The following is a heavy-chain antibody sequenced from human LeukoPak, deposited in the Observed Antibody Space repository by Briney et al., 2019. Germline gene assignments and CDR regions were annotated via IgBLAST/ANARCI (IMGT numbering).Heavy chain of an antibody. V-gene: IGHV4-59*08. D-gene: IGHD3-10*01. CDR1: GGSISNYY. Sequence: SETLSLTCTVSGGSISNYYWSWIRQSPGKGLEWIGYIYYSGSTNYNPSLKSRVTMSVDTSKNQFSLKLSSVTAADTAVYYCARHYYGSDMYYFDYWGQGALVTVSS. CDR3: ARHYYGSDMYYFDY. J-gene: IGHJ4*02. CDR2: IYYSGST.